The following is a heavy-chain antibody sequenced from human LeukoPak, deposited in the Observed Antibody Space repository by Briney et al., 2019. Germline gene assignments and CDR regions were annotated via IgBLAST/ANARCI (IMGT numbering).Heavy chain of an antibody. CDR2: IYYSGST. CDR3: ARPYNSGWYGSFDI. V-gene: IGHV4-59*08. CDR1: GGSISTYY. Sequence: SETLSLTCTVSGGSISTYYWSWIRQPPGKGLEWIGYIYYSGSTNYNPSLKSRVTISVDTSKNQFSLKLISATAAATAVYYCARPYNSGWYGSFDIWGQGTMVTVSS. J-gene: IGHJ3*02. D-gene: IGHD6-19*01.